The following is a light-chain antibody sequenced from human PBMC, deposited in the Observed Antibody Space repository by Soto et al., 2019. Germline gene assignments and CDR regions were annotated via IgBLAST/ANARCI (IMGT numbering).Light chain of an antibody. CDR1: QSVSSN. Sequence: EIVMTQSPATLSVSPGERATLSCRASQSVSSNLAWYQQKPGQAPRLLIYGAYTRSTGIPARFSGSGSGTVFTLTLSSLQSEDFAVYYCQQYNNWPPWTFGEGTKVEIK. CDR2: GAY. CDR3: QQYNNWPPWT. J-gene: IGKJ1*01. V-gene: IGKV3-15*01.